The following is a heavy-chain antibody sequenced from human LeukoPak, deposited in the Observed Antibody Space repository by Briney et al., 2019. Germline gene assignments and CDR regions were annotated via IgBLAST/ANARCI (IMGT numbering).Heavy chain of an antibody. V-gene: IGHV1-18*01. Sequence: GASVKVSCKASGFTFTDFGVSWVRRAPGQGLEWMGWISTYDVDTKYAQKFQGRVTMTTDTSTSTAYMDLRSLRSDDTAVYYCARGVTARESYDIWGQGTMLIVSS. CDR1: GFTFTDFG. D-gene: IGHD2-21*02. J-gene: IGHJ3*02. CDR2: ISTYDVDT. CDR3: ARGVTARESYDI.